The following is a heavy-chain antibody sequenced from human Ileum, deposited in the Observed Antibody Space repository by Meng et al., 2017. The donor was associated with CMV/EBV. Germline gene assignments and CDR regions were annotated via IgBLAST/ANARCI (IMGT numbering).Heavy chain of an antibody. CDR3: AVSSVPGTAYYIDY. Sequence: LLQAGGEVMRAASSVYVSCTASGVTSSSYAITWGRQAHGQGLEWMGGTVPLFGTGDKSEKSHDRVTCTADASTNTVYMEVTSLKFEDTSVDYCAVSSVPGTAYYIDYWGQGTLVTVSS. J-gene: IGHJ4*02. CDR1: GVTSSSYA. D-gene: IGHD3-10*01. CDR2: TVPLFGTG. V-gene: IGHV1-69*01.